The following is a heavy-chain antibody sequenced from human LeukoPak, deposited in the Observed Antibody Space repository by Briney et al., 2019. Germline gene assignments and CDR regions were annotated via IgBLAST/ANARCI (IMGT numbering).Heavy chain of an antibody. Sequence: PGGSLRLSFAASGFPVSSDYMSWVRQAPGEGLEWVSVIYSSSITSYADSVKGRFTISRHNSKNTLYLQMNSLRADDTAVYYCARGRGAANDAFDIWGQGTMVTVS. CDR3: ARGRGAANDAFDI. V-gene: IGHV3-53*04. D-gene: IGHD3-10*01. CDR2: IYSSSIT. J-gene: IGHJ3*02. CDR1: GFPVSSDY.